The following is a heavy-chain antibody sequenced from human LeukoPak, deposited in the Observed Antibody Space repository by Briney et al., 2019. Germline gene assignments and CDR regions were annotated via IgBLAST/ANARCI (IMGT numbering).Heavy chain of an antibody. V-gene: IGHV4-34*01. CDR2: INHSGST. CDR3: ARNTARVEDY. D-gene: IGHD5-18*01. Sequence: SETLSLTCAVYGGSFSGYYWSWIRQPPGKGLEWIGEINHSGSTNYNPSLKSRVTISVDKSKNHFSLRLSSVTAADTAVYYCARNTARVEDYWGQGTLVTVSS. J-gene: IGHJ4*02. CDR1: GGSFSGYY.